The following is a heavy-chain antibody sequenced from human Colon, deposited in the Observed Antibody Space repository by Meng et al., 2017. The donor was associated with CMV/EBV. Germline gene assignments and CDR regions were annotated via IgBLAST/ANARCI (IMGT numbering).Heavy chain of an antibody. Sequence: VQLVESGGGLVQPGGSLRLSCAASGFSFSSSWMFWVRQAPARGLEWTANVKPDGSDKFYVDSVKGRFTISRDNAKNSLYLQMNSLRVEDTAVYYCTGGGYWGQGIVVTVSS. V-gene: IGHV3-7*02. CDR2: VKPDGSDK. CDR3: TGGGY. J-gene: IGHJ4*02. CDR1: GFSFSSSW. D-gene: IGHD3-16*01.